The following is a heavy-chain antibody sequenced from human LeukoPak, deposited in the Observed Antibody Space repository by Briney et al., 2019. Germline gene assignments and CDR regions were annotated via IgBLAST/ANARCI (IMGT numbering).Heavy chain of an antibody. J-gene: IGHJ5*02. Sequence: GGSLRLSCAASGFTFSSYGLNWVRQAPGKGLEWVSVISGSGGSTYYADSVKGRFTISRDNSKNTLYLQMNSLRAEDTAVYYCAKSGYSSSWSNAAVYNWFDPWGQGTLATVSS. CDR1: GFTFSSYG. D-gene: IGHD6-13*01. CDR3: AKSGYSSSWSNAAVYNWFDP. CDR2: ISGSGGST. V-gene: IGHV3-23*01.